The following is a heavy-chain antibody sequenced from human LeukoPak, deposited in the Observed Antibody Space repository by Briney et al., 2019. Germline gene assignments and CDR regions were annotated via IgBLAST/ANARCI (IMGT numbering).Heavy chain of an antibody. CDR3: ARMVGDYARFDY. CDR2: IYRSGTT. D-gene: IGHD4-17*01. CDR1: GGSISSTNW. J-gene: IGHJ4*02. V-gene: IGHV4-4*02. Sequence: SETLSLTCAVSGGSISSTNWWSWVRQPPGKGLEWIGEIYRSGTTNYKPSLKSRVTISLDKSRNHFSLKLTSVTAADSAVYYCARMVGDYARFDYWGQGTLVTVSS.